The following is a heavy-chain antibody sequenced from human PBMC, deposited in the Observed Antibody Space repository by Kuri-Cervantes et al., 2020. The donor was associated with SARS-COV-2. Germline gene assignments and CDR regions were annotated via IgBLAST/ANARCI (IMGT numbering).Heavy chain of an antibody. D-gene: IGHD4-17*01. CDR1: GGSFSGYY. Sequence: GSLRLSCAVYGGSFSGYYWIWIRQPPGKGLEWIGEINHSGSTNYNPSLKSRVTISVDTSKNQFSLKLSSVTAADTAVYYCARGRPVTTFYRTSYFDYWGQGTLVTVSS. J-gene: IGHJ4*02. CDR3: ARGRPVTTFYRTSYFDY. V-gene: IGHV4-34*01. CDR2: INHSGST.